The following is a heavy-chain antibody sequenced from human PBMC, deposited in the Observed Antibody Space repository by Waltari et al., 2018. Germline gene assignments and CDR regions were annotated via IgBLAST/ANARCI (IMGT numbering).Heavy chain of an antibody. Sequence: QVQLVQSGAEVKKPGASVKVSCKASGYTFTSYDMHWVRQAPGKGLEWMGGFDPEDGETIYAQKFQGRVTMTEDTSTDTAYMELSSLRSEDTAVYYCATSSYYDILTGPSGLSAFDIWGQGTMVTVSS. CDR2: FDPEDGET. J-gene: IGHJ3*02. D-gene: IGHD3-9*01. V-gene: IGHV1-24*01. CDR1: GYTFTSYD. CDR3: ATSSYYDILTGPSGLSAFDI.